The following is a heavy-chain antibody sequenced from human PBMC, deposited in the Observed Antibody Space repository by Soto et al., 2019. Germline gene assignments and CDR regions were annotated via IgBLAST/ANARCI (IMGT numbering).Heavy chain of an antibody. Sequence: GASVKVSCKASGGTFSSYAISWVRQAPGQGLEWMGGIIPIFGTANYAQKFQGRVTITADESTSTAYMELSSLRSEDTAVYYCARATYYYGSGSYCFDHWGQGTLVTVSS. CDR1: GGTFSSYA. D-gene: IGHD3-10*01. V-gene: IGHV1-69*13. CDR2: IIPIFGTA. J-gene: IGHJ4*02. CDR3: ARATYYYGSGSYCFDH.